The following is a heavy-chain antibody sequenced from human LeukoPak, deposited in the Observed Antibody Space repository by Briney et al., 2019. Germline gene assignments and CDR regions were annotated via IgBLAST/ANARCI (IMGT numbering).Heavy chain of an antibody. CDR1: GFTFSNYW. CDR2: IKQDESEK. V-gene: IGHV3-7*03. CDR3: AREAKESSGMDV. J-gene: IGHJ6*04. Sequence: GGSLRLSCAASGFTFSNYWMSWVGQAPGKGLEWVANIKQDESEKHYVDSVKGRFTISRDNAKKSLYLQMNSLRAEGTAVYYCAREAKESSGMDVWGKGTTVTVSS.